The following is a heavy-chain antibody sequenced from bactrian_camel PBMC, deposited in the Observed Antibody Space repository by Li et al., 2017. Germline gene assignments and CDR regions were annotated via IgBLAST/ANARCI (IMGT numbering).Heavy chain of an antibody. CDR3: AADPNPPCAGSNRDDFDI. D-gene: IGHD2*01. Sequence: HVQLVESGGGSVQAGGSLRLSCATSGLAFSSHCIGWFRHILGKNREGVAAIYAGGGSTYYADSVKGRFTISQDNAKNTVYLQMNSLKPEDTGIYYCAADPNPPCAGSNRDDFDIWGQGTQVTVS. CDR1: GLAFSSHC. J-gene: IGHJ6*01. CDR2: IYAGGGST. V-gene: IGHV3-3*01.